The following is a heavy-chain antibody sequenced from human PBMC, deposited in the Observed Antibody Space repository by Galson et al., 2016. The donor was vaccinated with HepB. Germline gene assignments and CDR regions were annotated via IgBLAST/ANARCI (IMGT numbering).Heavy chain of an antibody. Sequence: LRLSCAASGFTFNNFWMTWVRQAPGKGLEWLAKIKQDGSEKYYADSVKGRFTISRDNAKNSVYLEMNNLRVEDTALYYCARGAVGGSFGELSDYWGLGTLVTVSS. V-gene: IGHV3-7*01. CDR2: IKQDGSEK. CDR3: ARGAVGGSFGELSDY. J-gene: IGHJ4*02. D-gene: IGHD3-10*01. CDR1: GFTFNNFW.